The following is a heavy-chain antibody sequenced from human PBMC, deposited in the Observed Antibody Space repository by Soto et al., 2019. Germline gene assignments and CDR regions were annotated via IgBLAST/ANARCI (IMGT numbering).Heavy chain of an antibody. CDR3: ARVWYYDSSGYPDY. V-gene: IGHV4-30-4*01. D-gene: IGHD3-22*01. CDR1: GGSISSGDYY. CDR2: IYYSGST. J-gene: IGHJ4*02. Sequence: SETLSLTCTVSGGSISSGDYYWSWIRQPPGKGLEWIGYIYYSGSTYYNPSLKSRVTISVDTSKNQFSLKLSSVTAADTAVYYCARVWYYDSSGYPDYWGQGTLVTVSS.